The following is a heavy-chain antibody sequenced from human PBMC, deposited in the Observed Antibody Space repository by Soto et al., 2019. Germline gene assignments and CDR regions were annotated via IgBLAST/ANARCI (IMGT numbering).Heavy chain of an antibody. CDR1: GYTFTSYD. CDR2: MNPNSGNT. J-gene: IGHJ4*02. CDR3: ARSAFCSSTSCYDY. D-gene: IGHD2-2*01. Sequence: ASVKVSCKASGYTFTSYDINWVRQATGQGLEWMGWMNPNSGNTGYAQKFQGRVTMTRNTSISTAYMELSSLRSEDTAVYYCARSAFCSSTSCYDYWGQGTLVTVSS. V-gene: IGHV1-8*01.